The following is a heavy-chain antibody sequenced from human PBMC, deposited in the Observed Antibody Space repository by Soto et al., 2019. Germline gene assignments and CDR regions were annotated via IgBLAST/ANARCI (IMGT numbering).Heavy chain of an antibody. CDR3: ARERAAAGTYYYYIDV. Sequence: QVQLVQSGAEVKKPGASVKVSCKASGYTFTGYYMHWVRQAPGQGLEWMGWINPNSGGTNYAQKFQGWVTMTRDTSISTAYMELSRLRSDDTAVYYCARERAAAGTYYYYIDVWGKGTTVTVSS. CDR1: GYTFTGYY. J-gene: IGHJ6*03. CDR2: INPNSGGT. V-gene: IGHV1-2*04. D-gene: IGHD6-13*01.